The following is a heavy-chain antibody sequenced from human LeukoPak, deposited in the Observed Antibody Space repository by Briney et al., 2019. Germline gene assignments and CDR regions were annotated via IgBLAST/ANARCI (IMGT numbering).Heavy chain of an antibody. V-gene: IGHV1-18*01. CDR3: ARATGTWGHDGFHI. CDR2: ISAYSTNT. J-gene: IGHJ3*02. CDR1: GYTFTSYG. D-gene: IGHD3-16*01. Sequence: GASVKVSCKVYGYTFTSYGISWVRQAPGQGLEWVGWISAYSTNTHYTQRLQGRVPMTTDTSTTTSYMELRSLRSDDTAVYYCARATGTWGHDGFHIWGQGTMVTVSS.